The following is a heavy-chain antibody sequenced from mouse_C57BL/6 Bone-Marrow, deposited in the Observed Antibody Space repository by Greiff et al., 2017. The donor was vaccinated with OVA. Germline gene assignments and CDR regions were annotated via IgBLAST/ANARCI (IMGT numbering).Heavy chain of an antibody. J-gene: IGHJ1*03. V-gene: IGHV1-50*01. Sequence: QVQLQQPGAELVKPGASVKLSCKASGYTFTSYWMQWVKQRPGQGLEWIGEIDPSDSYTNYNQKFKGKATLTVDTSSSTAYMQLSSLTSEDSAVYYCARGTTVVATDFDGWGTGTTVTVSS. CDR1: GYTFTSYW. CDR3: ARGTTVVATDFDG. CDR2: IDPSDSYT. D-gene: IGHD1-1*01.